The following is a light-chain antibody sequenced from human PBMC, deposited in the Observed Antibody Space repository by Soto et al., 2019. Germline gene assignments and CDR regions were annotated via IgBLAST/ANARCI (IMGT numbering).Light chain of an antibody. V-gene: IGKV1-9*01. CDR1: QGINHY. CDR3: QHLYSYPLT. Sequence: DIQLTQSPSFLSASVGDRVTITCRASQGINHYVAWYQQKPGKAPKRLIYGASALQSGVPSRFSGSGSWSEFTLSISSLQPEDFATYYCQHLYSYPLTFGGGTRVEI. J-gene: IGKJ4*02. CDR2: GAS.